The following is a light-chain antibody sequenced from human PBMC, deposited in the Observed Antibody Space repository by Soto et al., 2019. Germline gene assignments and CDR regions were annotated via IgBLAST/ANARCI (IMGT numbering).Light chain of an antibody. J-gene: IGKJ5*01. CDR2: GAS. CDR3: QQAYSFPIT. CDR1: QGISSY. Sequence: DIQLTQSPSFLSASVGDRVTITCRASQGISSYLAWYQQKPGRTPELLIHGASRLQSGVPARFSGSGSGTDFTLSINSLQPEDFATYYCQQAYSFPITFGQGTRLEIK. V-gene: IGKV1-9*01.